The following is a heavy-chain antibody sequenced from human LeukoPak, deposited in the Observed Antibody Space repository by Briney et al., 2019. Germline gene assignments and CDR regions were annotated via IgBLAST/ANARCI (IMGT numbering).Heavy chain of an antibody. CDR1: GYVFTSYD. Sequence: ASVKVSCKASGYVFTSYDINWVRQATGQGLEWMGWMIPDSGNTGYAQKFQGRVTMTRNTSINTAYLELSSLRSDDTAVYYCAVRAGSYWFDPWGQGTQVTVSP. D-gene: IGHD1-26*01. CDR3: AVRAGSYWFDP. V-gene: IGHV1-8*01. CDR2: MIPDSGNT. J-gene: IGHJ5*02.